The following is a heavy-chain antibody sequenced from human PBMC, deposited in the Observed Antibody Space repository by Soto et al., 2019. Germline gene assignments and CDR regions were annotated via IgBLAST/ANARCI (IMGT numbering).Heavy chain of an antibody. D-gene: IGHD6-13*01. J-gene: IGHJ4*02. V-gene: IGHV3-23*01. CDR2: ISGSGGST. CDR1: GFTFSSYA. CDR3: AKNPQRYSSSWYWGYYFDY. Sequence: GGSLRLSCAASGFTFSSYAMSWVRQGPGKGLEWVSAISGSGGSTYYADSVKGRFTISRDNSKNTLYLQMNSLRAEDTAVYYCAKNPQRYSSSWYWGYYFDYWGQGTLVTVSS.